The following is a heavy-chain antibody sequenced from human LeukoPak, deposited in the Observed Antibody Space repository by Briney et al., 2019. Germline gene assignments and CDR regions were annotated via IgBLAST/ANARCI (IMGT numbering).Heavy chain of an antibody. D-gene: IGHD3-3*01. CDR1: GFTFSSYS. V-gene: IGHV3-21*01. CDR3: AREGDDFWSGYPTDY. Sequence: GGPLRLSCAASGFTFSSYSMNWVRQAPGKGLEWVSSISSSSSYIYCADSVKGRFTISRDNAKNSLYLQMNSLRAEDTAVYYCAREGDDFWSGYPTDYWGQGTLVIVSS. J-gene: IGHJ4*02. CDR2: ISSSSSYI.